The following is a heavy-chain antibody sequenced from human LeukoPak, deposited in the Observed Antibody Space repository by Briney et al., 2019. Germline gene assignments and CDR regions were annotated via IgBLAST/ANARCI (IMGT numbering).Heavy chain of an antibody. Sequence: SVKVSCKASGGTFSSYAISWVRQAPGQGLEWMGGIIPIFGTANYAQKFQGRVTITADESTSTAYMELSSLRSEDTAVYYCARGGRITMIVVVKVYAFDIWGQGTMVTVSS. J-gene: IGHJ3*02. V-gene: IGHV1-69*13. CDR2: IIPIFGTA. D-gene: IGHD3-22*01. CDR3: ARGGRITMIVVVKVYAFDI. CDR1: GGTFSSYA.